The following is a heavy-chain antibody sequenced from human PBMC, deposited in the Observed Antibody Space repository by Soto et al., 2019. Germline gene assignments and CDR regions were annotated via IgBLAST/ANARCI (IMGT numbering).Heavy chain of an antibody. Sequence: GGSQRVSCEAAGFTFKNDWMHWGRQAPGKGLVWVARINSDGSNTRYADSVQGRFTTSRDNANNTLFLQMNSLKVADTAVYFSARRSNLPNRGPRVFWGQ. D-gene: IGHD5-12*01. V-gene: IGHV3-74*01. CDR1: GFTFKNDW. CDR3: ARRSNLPNRGPRVF. J-gene: IGHJ3*01. CDR2: INSDGSNT.